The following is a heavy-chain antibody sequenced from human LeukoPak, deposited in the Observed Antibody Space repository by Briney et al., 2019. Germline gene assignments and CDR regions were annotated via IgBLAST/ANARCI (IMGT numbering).Heavy chain of an antibody. D-gene: IGHD2-21*01. CDR2: IKQDGSEK. Sequence: PGGSLRLSCAASGFTFSSYWMSWVRQAPGKGLEWVANIKQDGSEKYYVYSVKGRFTISRDNAKNSVYLQMNSLRAEDTAVYYCARKFVVGSSRAFDIWGQGTMVTVSS. CDR3: ARKFVVGSSRAFDI. J-gene: IGHJ3*02. V-gene: IGHV3-7*01. CDR1: GFTFSSYW.